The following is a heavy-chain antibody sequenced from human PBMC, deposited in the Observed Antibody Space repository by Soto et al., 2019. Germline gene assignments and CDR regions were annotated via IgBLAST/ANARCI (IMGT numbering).Heavy chain of an antibody. D-gene: IGHD3-3*01. CDR3: ATRSGPYGFWELDL. CDR1: VCSVMSCIDY. J-gene: IGHJ2*01. Sequence: PSETLCLTCTFSVCSVMSCIDYLSLIRQPPGNGLEWIGYIYYSWSTNYNPSLKSRVTISIDTSKNQFYLKMSSVTAAETAVYYCATRSGPYGFWELDLWGRGTIVNVSS. CDR2: IYYSWST. V-gene: IGHV4-61*01.